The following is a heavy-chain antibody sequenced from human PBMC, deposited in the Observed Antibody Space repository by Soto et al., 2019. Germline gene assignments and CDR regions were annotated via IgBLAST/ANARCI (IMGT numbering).Heavy chain of an antibody. Sequence: GASVKVSCKASGGTFSSYAISWVRQAPGQGLEWTGGIIPIFGTANYAQKFQGRVTITADKSTSTAYMELSSLRSEDTAVYYCARNSMVRGVIIAPKYNWFDPWGQGALVTVSS. D-gene: IGHD3-10*01. CDR2: IIPIFGTA. CDR1: GGTFSSYA. CDR3: ARNSMVRGVIIAPKYNWFDP. V-gene: IGHV1-69*06. J-gene: IGHJ5*02.